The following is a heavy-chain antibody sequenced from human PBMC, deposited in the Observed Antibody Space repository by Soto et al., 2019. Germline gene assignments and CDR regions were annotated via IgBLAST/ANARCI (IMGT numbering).Heavy chain of an antibody. D-gene: IGHD2-2*01. CDR1: GFTFSSYW. V-gene: IGHV3-7*04. CDR3: ARDIVVVPAALYYFDY. J-gene: IGHJ4*02. Sequence: GGSLRLSCAASGFTFSSYWMSWVRQAPGKGLEWVANIKQDGSEKYYVDSVKGRFTISRDNAKNSLYLQMNSLRAEDTAVYYCARDIVVVPAALYYFDYWGQGTLVTVSS. CDR2: IKQDGSEK.